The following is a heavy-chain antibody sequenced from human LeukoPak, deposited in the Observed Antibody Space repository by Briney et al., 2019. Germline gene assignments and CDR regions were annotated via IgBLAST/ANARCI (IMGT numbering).Heavy chain of an antibody. V-gene: IGHV3-30*03. J-gene: IGHJ3*02. CDR3: AGSGYYSLDAFDI. CDR1: GFTFSSYG. D-gene: IGHD3-22*01. CDR2: ISYDGSNK. Sequence: GRSLRLSCAASGFTFSSYGMHWVRQAPGKGLEWVAVISYDGSNKYYADSVKGRFTISRDNSKNTLYLQMNSLRAEDTAVYYCAGSGYYSLDAFDIWGQGTMVTVSS.